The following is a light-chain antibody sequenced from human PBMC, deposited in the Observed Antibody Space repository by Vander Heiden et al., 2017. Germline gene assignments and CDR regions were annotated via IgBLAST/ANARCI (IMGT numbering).Light chain of an antibody. V-gene: IGKV3-11*01. CDR2: DAS. CDR1: QSVSSY. Sequence: EMVLTQSPAPLSLSPGERATLSCTASQSVSSYLAWYQQKPGQAPRLLIYDASNRATGIPARFSGSGSGTDFTLTISSLEPEDFAVYYCQQRSNSFTFGPGTKVDIK. CDR3: QQRSNSFT. J-gene: IGKJ3*01.